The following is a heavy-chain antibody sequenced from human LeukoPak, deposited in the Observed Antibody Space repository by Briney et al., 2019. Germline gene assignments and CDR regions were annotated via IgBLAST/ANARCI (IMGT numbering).Heavy chain of an antibody. D-gene: IGHD5-12*01. CDR3: AREGVVATIRYFDY. J-gene: IGHJ4*02. V-gene: IGHV4-31*03. Sequence: SETLSLTCTVSGGSISSDHYYWSWIRQPPGKGLEWIGYIYYSGSTYYNPSLKSRVTMSVDTSKNQFSLNLSSVTAADTAVYYCAREGVVATIRYFDYWGQGTLVTVSS. CDR2: IYYSGST. CDR1: GGSISSDHYY.